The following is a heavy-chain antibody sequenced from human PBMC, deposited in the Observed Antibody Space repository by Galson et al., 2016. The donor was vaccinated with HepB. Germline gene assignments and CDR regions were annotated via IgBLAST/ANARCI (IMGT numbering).Heavy chain of an antibody. CDR1: GFPLSNFW. D-gene: IGHD5-18*01. Sequence: SLRLSCAASGFPLSNFWMNWVRQAPGKGLQWVANVKQDGSEKYYAESVKGRFTISRDNARNSVFLQMNSLRPDDTAVYYCGRAQWIPARRAAYFDDWGQGILVTVSS. CDR3: GRAQWIPARRAAYFDD. V-gene: IGHV3-7*04. J-gene: IGHJ4*02. CDR2: VKQDGSEK.